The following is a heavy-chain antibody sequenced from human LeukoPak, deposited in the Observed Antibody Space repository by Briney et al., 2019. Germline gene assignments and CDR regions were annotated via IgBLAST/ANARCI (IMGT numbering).Heavy chain of an antibody. V-gene: IGHV4-34*01. CDR2: INHSGST. CDR3: ARDSKYYYDSSGFPNWFDP. J-gene: IGHJ5*02. CDR1: GGSFSDYY. Sequence: PSQTLSLTCAVYGGSFSDYYWSSIRQPPGKGLEGNGEINHSGSTNYNPSLKSRVTISVDTSTTQFSLNLSSVTAAETAVYYCARDSKYYYDSSGFPNWFDPWGEGTLVTVSS. D-gene: IGHD3-22*01.